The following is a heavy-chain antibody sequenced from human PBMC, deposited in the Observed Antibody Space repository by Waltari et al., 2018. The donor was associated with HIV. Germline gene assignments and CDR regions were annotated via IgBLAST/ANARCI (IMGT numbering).Heavy chain of an antibody. CDR2: ISSSSSTI. D-gene: IGHD3-3*01. J-gene: IGHJ6*02. V-gene: IGHV3-48*01. Sequence: EVQLVESGGGLVQPGGSLRLSCAASGFTFRCYSMNWVRQAPGKGLEWVSYISSSSSTIYYADSVKGRFTISRDNAKNSLYLQMNSLRAEDTAVYYCAGSHFGVVIDYYGMDVWGQGTTVTVSS. CDR1: GFTFRCYS. CDR3: AGSHFGVVIDYYGMDV.